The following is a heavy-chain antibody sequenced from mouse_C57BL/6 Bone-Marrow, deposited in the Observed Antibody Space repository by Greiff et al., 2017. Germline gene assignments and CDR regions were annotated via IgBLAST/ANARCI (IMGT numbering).Heavy chain of an antibody. Sequence: EVQLQQSGAELVRPGASVKLSCTASGFNIKDDYMHWVKQRPEQGLEWIGWIDPENGDTEYASKFQGKATITADTSSNTAYLKLSSLTSEDTAVYYCTTGIRRTFYYAMDYWGQGTSVTVSS. V-gene: IGHV14-4*01. J-gene: IGHJ4*01. CDR2: IDPENGDT. D-gene: IGHD2-12*01. CDR3: TTGIRRTFYYAMDY. CDR1: GFNIKDDY.